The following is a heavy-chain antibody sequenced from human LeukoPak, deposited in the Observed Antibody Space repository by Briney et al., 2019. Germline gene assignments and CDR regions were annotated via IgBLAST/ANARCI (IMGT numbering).Heavy chain of an antibody. V-gene: IGHV4-59*01. D-gene: IGHD3-3*01. Sequence: PSETLSFTCTVSGGSISSYYWSWIRQPPGKGLEWIGYIYYSGSTNYNPSLKSRVTISVDTSKNQFSLKLSSVTAADTAVYYCGGGDYDFWSGYYARGSYYMDVWGKGTTVTVSS. CDR2: IYYSGST. J-gene: IGHJ6*03. CDR1: GGSISSYY. CDR3: GGGDYDFWSGYYARGSYYMDV.